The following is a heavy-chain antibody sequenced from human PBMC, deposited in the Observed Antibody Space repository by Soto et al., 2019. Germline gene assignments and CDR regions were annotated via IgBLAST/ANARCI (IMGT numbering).Heavy chain of an antibody. V-gene: IGHV3-11*01. CDR2: ISSSGHTI. J-gene: IGHJ4*02. D-gene: IGHD2-8*02. CDR3: ARDLVGISTGFFDH. CDR1: GFTFSDYY. Sequence: PGGSLRLSCAASGFTFSDYYMSWIRQAPGKGPEWVSYISSSGHTIYNADSVKGRFTISRDNAKNSLYLQMNGLTVEDTAVYYCARDLVGISTGFFDHWGQGTLVTVSS.